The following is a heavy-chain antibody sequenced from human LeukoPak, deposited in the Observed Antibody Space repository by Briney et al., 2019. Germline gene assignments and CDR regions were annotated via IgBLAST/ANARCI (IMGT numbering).Heavy chain of an antibody. Sequence: GGSLRLSCAASGFIFSNYAMHWVRQAPGKGLEWVTFIRYDGSNKYYAESVKGRFTISRDNSKNTLYLQMNSLRAEDTAVYYCAKAIHSSSPGVVDYWGQGTLVTVSS. J-gene: IGHJ4*02. CDR3: AKAIHSSSPGVVDY. CDR2: IRYDGSNK. CDR1: GFIFSNYA. V-gene: IGHV3-30*02. D-gene: IGHD6-6*01.